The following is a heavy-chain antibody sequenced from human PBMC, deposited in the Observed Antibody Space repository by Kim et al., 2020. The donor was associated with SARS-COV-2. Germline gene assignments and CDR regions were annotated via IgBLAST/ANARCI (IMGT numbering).Heavy chain of an antibody. D-gene: IGHD2-15*01. Sequence: SETLSLTCTVSGGSISSYYWSWIRQPPGKGLEWIGYIYYSGSTNYSPSLKSRVTISVDTSKNQFSLKLSSVTAADTAVYYCAREGWYLDYWGQGTLVTVSS. V-gene: IGHV4-59*13. CDR3: AREGWYLDY. CDR2: IYYSGST. CDR1: GGSISSYY. J-gene: IGHJ4*02.